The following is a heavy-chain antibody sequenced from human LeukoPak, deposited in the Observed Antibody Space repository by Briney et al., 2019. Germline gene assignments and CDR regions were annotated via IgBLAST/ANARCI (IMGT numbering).Heavy chain of an antibody. CDR2: ISGDGGST. CDR1: GFTFDDYA. V-gene: IGHV3-43*02. Sequence: PGGSLRLSCAASGFTFDDYAMHWVRQAPGKGLEWVSLISGDGGSTYYADSVKGRFTISRDNSKNSLYLQMNSLRTEDTALYYCAKDIEAGLGIAASYGMDVWGQGTTVTVSS. J-gene: IGHJ6*02. CDR3: AKDIEAGLGIAASYGMDV. D-gene: IGHD6-13*01.